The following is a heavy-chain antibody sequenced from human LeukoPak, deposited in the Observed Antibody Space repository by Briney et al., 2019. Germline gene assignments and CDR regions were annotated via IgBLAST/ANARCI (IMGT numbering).Heavy chain of an antibody. CDR1: GFTFSSYA. V-gene: IGHV3-7*01. CDR3: ATPVGGIWSFDY. J-gene: IGHJ4*02. Sequence: GGSLRLSCAASGFTFSSYAMSWVRQAPGKGLEWVANIKQDGSEKYYVDSVKGRFTVSRDNAMNSLYLQMNSLRAEDTAVYFCATPVGGIWSFDYWGQGTLVTVSS. D-gene: IGHD6-13*01. CDR2: IKQDGSEK.